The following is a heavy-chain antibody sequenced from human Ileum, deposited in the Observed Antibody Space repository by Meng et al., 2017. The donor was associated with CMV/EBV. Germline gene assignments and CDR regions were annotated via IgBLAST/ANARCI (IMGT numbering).Heavy chain of an antibody. V-gene: IGHV3-48*01. Sequence: GESLKISCAASGFTFSSYSMNWVRQAPGKGLEWVSYISSSSSTIYYADSVKGRFTISRDESKNTVDLQMHSLRAEDTAIYYCARDAGNWNYDYWGQGTLVTVSS. D-gene: IGHD1-7*01. CDR3: ARDAGNWNYDY. J-gene: IGHJ4*02. CDR2: ISSSSSTI. CDR1: GFTFSSYS.